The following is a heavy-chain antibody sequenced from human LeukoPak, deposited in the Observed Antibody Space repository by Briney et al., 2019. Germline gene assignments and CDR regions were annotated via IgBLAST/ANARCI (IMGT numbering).Heavy chain of an antibody. CDR3: ARGAGLGLVGAFDI. Sequence: EASVKVSCKASGYTFTSYGISWVRQAPGQGLEWMGWISAYNGNTNYAQKFQGRVTITADKSTSTAYMELSSLRSEDTAVYYCARGAGLGLVGAFDIWGQGTMVTVSS. J-gene: IGHJ3*02. V-gene: IGHV1-18*01. CDR2: ISAYNGNT. CDR1: GYTFTSYG. D-gene: IGHD2-8*02.